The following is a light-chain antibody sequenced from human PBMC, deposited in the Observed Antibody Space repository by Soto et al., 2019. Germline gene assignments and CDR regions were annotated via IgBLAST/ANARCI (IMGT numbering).Light chain of an antibody. CDR3: QQYNTWPPIT. CDR1: KSVGGD. CDR2: DAS. J-gene: IGKJ5*01. Sequence: DIVLTQSPTTLSLTPGQGASLSCRASKSVGGDLVWYQQHPGQAPRLLIYDASNRATGIPPRFSGSGSGTDFTLTISSLEPEDFALYYCQQYNTWPPITFGQGTRLEIK. V-gene: IGKV3-11*01.